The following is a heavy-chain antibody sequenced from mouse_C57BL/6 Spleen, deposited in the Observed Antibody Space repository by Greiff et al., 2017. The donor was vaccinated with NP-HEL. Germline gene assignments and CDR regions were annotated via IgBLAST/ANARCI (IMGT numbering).Heavy chain of an antibody. CDR1: GFNIKDDY. D-gene: IGHD2-12*01. V-gene: IGHV14-4*01. Sequence: VQLQQSGAELVRPGASVKLSCTASGFNIKDDYMHWVKQRPEQGLEWIGRIDPENGDTEYASKFQGKATMTADTSSNTAYLQLSSLASEDTAVYSCTSDATIVPNFDYWGQGTTLTVSS. J-gene: IGHJ2*01. CDR2: IDPENGDT. CDR3: TSDATIVPNFDY.